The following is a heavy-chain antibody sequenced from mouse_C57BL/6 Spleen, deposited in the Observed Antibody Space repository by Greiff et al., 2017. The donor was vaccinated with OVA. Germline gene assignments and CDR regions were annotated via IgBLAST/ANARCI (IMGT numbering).Heavy chain of an antibody. J-gene: IGHJ2*01. D-gene: IGHD2-4*01. CDR1: GYTFTSYW. CDR3: ARFYYDYFYYVDY. Sequence: QVQLKQPGAELVKPGASVKMSCKASGYTFTSYWITWVKQRPGQGLEWIGDIYPGSGSTNYNEKFKSKATLTVDTSSSTAYMQLSSLTSEDSAVYYCARFYYDYFYYVDYWGQGTTLTVSS. V-gene: IGHV1-55*01. CDR2: IYPGSGST.